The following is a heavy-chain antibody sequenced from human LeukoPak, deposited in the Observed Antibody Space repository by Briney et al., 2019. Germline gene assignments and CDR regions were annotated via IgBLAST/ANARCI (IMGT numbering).Heavy chain of an antibody. CDR2: IYTTGNT. CDR1: GGSMSSYY. J-gene: IGHJ3*01. V-gene: IGHV4-4*08. CDR3: ARCIGYYDASDV. Sequence: PSETLSLTCTVSGGSMSSYYWSWIRQSPGKGLEWIGYIYTTGNTNYNPTTYNPSLKSRVTISVDTSNNQFSLKLSSVTAADTALYYCARCIGYYDASDVWGQGTLVPVSS. D-gene: IGHD3-22*01.